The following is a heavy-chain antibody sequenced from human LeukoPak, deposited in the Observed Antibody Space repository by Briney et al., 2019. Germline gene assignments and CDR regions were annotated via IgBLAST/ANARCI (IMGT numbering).Heavy chain of an antibody. CDR3: ASQNWNFGY. V-gene: IGHV3-30-3*02. J-gene: IGHJ4*02. CDR1: GFTFSSYA. D-gene: IGHD1-7*01. Sequence: PGGSLRLSCAASGFTFSSYAMHWVRQAPGKGLEWVAVISYDGSNKYYADSVKGRFTISRDNSKNTLYLQMNSLRAEDTAVYYCASQNWNFGYWGQGTLVTVSS. CDR2: ISYDGSNK.